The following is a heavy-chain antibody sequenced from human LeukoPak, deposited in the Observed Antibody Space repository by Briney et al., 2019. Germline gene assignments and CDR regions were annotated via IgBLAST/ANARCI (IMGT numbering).Heavy chain of an antibody. V-gene: IGHV3-23*01. CDR3: ANGVGDYDSSGYSDY. CDR2: ISGSGGST. CDR1: GFTFSSYA. J-gene: IGHJ4*02. D-gene: IGHD3-22*01. Sequence: PGGSLRLSCAASGFTFSSYAVSWVRQAPGKGLEWVSAISGSGGSTYYADSVKGRFTISRDNSKNTLYLQMNSLRAEDTAVYYCANGVGDYDSSGYSDYWGQGTLVTVSS.